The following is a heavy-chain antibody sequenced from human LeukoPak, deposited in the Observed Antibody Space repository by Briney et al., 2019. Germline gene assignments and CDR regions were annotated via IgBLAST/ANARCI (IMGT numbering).Heavy chain of an antibody. V-gene: IGHV3-33*01. Sequence: GGSLRLSCAASGFTFSSYGMHWVRQAPGKGLEWVAVIWYDGSNKYYADSVKGRFTISRDNSKNTLYLQMNSLRAEDTAMYYCARGMYYDSSGYYLNWFDPWGQGTLVTVSS. J-gene: IGHJ5*02. CDR1: GFTFSSYG. D-gene: IGHD3-22*01. CDR2: IWYDGSNK. CDR3: ARGMYYDSSGYYLNWFDP.